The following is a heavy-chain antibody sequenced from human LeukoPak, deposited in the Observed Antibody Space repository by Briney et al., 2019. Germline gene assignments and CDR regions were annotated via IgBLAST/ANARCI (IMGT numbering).Heavy chain of an antibody. D-gene: IGHD6-13*01. J-gene: IGHJ1*01. CDR3: ARGGQRQQLPTVGYFQH. Sequence: SETLSLTCTVSGGSISSGGYYWSWIRQHPGKGLEWIGYIYYSGSTYYNPPLKSRVTISVDTSKNQFSLKLSSVTAADTAVYYCARGGQRQQLPTVGYFQHWGQGTLVTVSS. V-gene: IGHV4-31*03. CDR1: GGSISSGGYY. CDR2: IYYSGST.